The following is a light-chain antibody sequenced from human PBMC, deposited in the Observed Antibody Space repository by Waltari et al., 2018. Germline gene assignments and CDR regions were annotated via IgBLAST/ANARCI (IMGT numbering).Light chain of an antibody. V-gene: IGKV2-30*01. J-gene: IGKJ1*01. CDR1: QSLVSSDGNTY. CDR2: KVS. Sequence: DVAMTQSPLSLPVTLGQPASLSCRSSQSLVSSDGNTYFNWFQQRLGQSPRRLLYKVSNRDSGVPDRFSGSGSGTDFTLRISRVEAEDVGVYYCMQGTHWPWTFGQGTKVEIK. CDR3: MQGTHWPWT.